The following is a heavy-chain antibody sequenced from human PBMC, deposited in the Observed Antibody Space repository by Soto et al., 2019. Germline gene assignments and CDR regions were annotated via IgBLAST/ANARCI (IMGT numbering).Heavy chain of an antibody. V-gene: IGHV4-4*02. J-gene: IGHJ4*02. CDR1: GCSISSSNW. D-gene: IGHD4-17*01. CDR3: ARDPGDYGDFGY. Sequence: XETLSLTCTVAGCSISSSNWWSWVRQPPGKGLEWIGEIYHSGSTNYNPSLKSRVTISVDKSKNQFSLKLSSVTAADTAVYYCARDPGDYGDFGYWGQGTLVTVSS. CDR2: IYHSGST.